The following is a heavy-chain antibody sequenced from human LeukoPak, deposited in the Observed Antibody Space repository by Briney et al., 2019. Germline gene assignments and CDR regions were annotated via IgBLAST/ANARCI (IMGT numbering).Heavy chain of an antibody. CDR2: MYHTGRT. CDR3: ARGTNYFDY. D-gene: IGHD1-1*01. J-gene: IGHJ4*02. CDR1: GDSISSGYY. Sequence: SETLSLTCSVSGDSISSGYYWGWIRQPPGKGLEWIGSMYHTGRTDDNPSLKSRVTMSVDTSKNQFSLRLSSVTAADTAVYYCARGTNYFDYWGQGTLVTVSS. V-gene: IGHV4-38-2*02.